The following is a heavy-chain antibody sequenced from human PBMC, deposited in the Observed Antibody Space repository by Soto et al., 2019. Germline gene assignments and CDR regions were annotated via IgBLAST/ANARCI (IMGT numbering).Heavy chain of an antibody. V-gene: IGHV2-5*01. Sequence: SCPTLVNPTQTLTLTCTFSGFSLSTSGVGVGWIRQPPGKALEWLALIYWNDDKRYSPSLKSRLTITKDTSKNQVVLTMTNMDPVDTATYYCAHRMAVAGPEDYWGQGTLVTAPQ. CDR1: GFSLSTSGVG. D-gene: IGHD6-19*01. CDR2: IYWNDDK. J-gene: IGHJ4*02. CDR3: AHRMAVAGPEDY.